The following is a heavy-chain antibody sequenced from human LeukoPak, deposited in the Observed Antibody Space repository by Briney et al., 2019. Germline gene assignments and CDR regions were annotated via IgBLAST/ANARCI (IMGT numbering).Heavy chain of an antibody. CDR3: ARPASGTTYFDY. J-gene: IGHJ4*02. CDR2: IDPSDSYT. CDR1: GYSFTSYW. D-gene: IGHD1-1*01. Sequence: GESLRISCKGSGYSFTSYWITWVRQMPGKGLEWMGKIDPSDSYTNYSPSFQGQVTISADKSISTAYLQWSSLKASDTAMYYCARPASGTTYFDYWGQGTLVTVSS. V-gene: IGHV5-10-1*04.